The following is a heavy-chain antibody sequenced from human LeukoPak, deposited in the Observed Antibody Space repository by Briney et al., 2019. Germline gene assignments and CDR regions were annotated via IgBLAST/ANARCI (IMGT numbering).Heavy chain of an antibody. J-gene: IGHJ4*02. CDR2: FHNRGTS. CDR1: DDSISDYY. D-gene: IGHD3-16*01. CDR3: TRGAGWLIDY. V-gene: IGHV4-59*01. Sequence: SETLSLACTVSDDSISDYYRGWIRQPPGKGLEWIGYFHNRGTSTYNPSLKSRVTISADTSKNQFSLKLNSLTTADTAVYYCTRGAGWLIDYWGQGILVTVSS.